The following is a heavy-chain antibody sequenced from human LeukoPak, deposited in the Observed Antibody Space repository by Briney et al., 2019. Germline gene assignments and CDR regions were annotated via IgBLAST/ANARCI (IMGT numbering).Heavy chain of an antibody. CDR2: ISYDGSNK. V-gene: IGHV3-30*01. D-gene: IGHD5-24*01. J-gene: IGHJ4*02. CDR1: GFTFSSYA. Sequence: GGSLRLSCAASGFTFSSYAMHWVRQAPGKGLEWVAVISYDGSNKYYADSVKGRFTISRDNSKNTLYLQMNSLRAEDTAVYYCARAFGWLQLEPYDYWGQGTRVTVSS. CDR3: ARAFGWLQLEPYDY.